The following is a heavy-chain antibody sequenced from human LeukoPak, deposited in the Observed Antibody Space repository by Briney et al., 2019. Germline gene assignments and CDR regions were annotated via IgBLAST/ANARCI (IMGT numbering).Heavy chain of an antibody. CDR2: ITWNSGTL. CDR1: GFSFDDYA. CDR3: AKAMSGAVDH. D-gene: IGHD4/OR15-4a*01. J-gene: IGHJ4*02. Sequence: SGGSLGLSCAASGFSFDDYAMYWVRQAPGKGLEWVSGITWNSGTLGYADSVKGRFTISRDNAKNSLYLQMNSLRTEDTALYYCAKAMSGAVDHWGQGTLVTVSS. V-gene: IGHV3-9*01.